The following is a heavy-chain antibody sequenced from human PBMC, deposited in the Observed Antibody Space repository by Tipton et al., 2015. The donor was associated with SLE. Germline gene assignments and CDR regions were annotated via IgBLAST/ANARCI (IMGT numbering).Heavy chain of an antibody. Sequence: QLVQSGAEVKKPGSSVKVSCKASGGTFSSYAISWVRQAPGQGLEWMGRIIPIFGTANYAQKFQGRVTITADESTSTAYMELSSLRSEDTAVYYCATTNSYIAVAGRGWVDPWGQGTLVTVSS. V-gene: IGHV1-69*18. D-gene: IGHD6-19*01. CDR1: GGTFSSYA. CDR2: IIPIFGTA. J-gene: IGHJ5*02. CDR3: ATTNSYIAVAGRGWVDP.